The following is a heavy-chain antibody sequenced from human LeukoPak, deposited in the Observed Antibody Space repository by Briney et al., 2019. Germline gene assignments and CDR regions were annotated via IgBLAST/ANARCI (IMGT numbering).Heavy chain of an antibody. J-gene: IGHJ5*02. CDR3: ARDESKYQDIRWFDP. V-gene: IGHV3-33*01. Sequence: GGSLRLSCAASGFTFSSYGMHWGRQAPGKGLEWVSVIWYDGSNKYYADSVKVRFTISRDNSKNTLYLQMNSLRAEETAVYYCARDESKYQDIRWFDPWGQGTLVTVSS. D-gene: IGHD2-2*01. CDR2: IWYDGSNK. CDR1: GFTFSSYG.